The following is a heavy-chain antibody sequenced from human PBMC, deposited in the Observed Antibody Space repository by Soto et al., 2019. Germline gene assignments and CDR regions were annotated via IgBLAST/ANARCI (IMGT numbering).Heavy chain of an antibody. V-gene: IGHV3-7*01. Sequence: GGSLRLSCAVSGFTLSSYWMSWVRQGSGKGLEWVANIKKDGSEKYYVDSVKGRFTISRDNAKNSLYLQMNSLRAEDTAVYYCVRDHAVAASDYWGQAALVTVSS. J-gene: IGHJ4*02. CDR2: IKKDGSEK. CDR1: GFTLSSYW. D-gene: IGHD6-13*01. CDR3: VRDHAVAASDY.